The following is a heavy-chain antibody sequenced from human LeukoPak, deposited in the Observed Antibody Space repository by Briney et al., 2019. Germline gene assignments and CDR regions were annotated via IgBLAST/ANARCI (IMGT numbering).Heavy chain of an antibody. Sequence: PGGSLRLSCGASGFTFSTYSMNWVRQAPGKGLEWVSSISSSSSYIYYADSVKGRFTISRDNAKNSLYLQMNSLRAEDTAVYYCASIGAGHAFDIWGQGTMVTVSS. V-gene: IGHV3-21*01. J-gene: IGHJ3*02. CDR2: ISSSSSYI. CDR1: GFTFSTYS. CDR3: ASIGAGHAFDI.